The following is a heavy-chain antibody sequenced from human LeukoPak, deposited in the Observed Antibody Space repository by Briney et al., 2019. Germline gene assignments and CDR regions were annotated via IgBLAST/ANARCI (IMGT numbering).Heavy chain of an antibody. CDR2: MNPNSGNT. CDR3: ARGRGFWSGYYPFDP. J-gene: IGHJ5*02. V-gene: IGHV1-8*01. CDR1: GYTFTSYD. Sequence: ASVKVSCKASGYTFTSYDINWVRQAPGQGLEWMGWMNPNSGNTGYAQKFQGRVTMTRNTSISTAYMELSSLRSEDTAVYYCARGRGFWSGYYPFDPWGQGTLVTVSS. D-gene: IGHD3-3*01.